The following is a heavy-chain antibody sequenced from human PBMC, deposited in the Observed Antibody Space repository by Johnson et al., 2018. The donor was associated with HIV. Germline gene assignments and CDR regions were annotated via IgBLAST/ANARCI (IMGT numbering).Heavy chain of an antibody. V-gene: IGHV3-13*04. J-gene: IGHJ3*02. D-gene: IGHD6-19*01. CDR3: AKVWAVAGRGTHDAFDI. CDR1: GFTFSSYA. Sequence: VQLVESGGGLVQPGGSLRLSCAASGFTFSSYAMHWVRQAPGKGLEYVSAIGTAGDTYYPGSVKGRFTISRDNAKNSLYLQMNSLRAEDTALYYCAKVWAVAGRGTHDAFDIWGQGTMVTVSS. CDR2: IGTAGDT.